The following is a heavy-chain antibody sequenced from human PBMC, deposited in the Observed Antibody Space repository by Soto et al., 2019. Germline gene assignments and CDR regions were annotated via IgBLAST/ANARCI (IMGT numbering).Heavy chain of an antibody. CDR2: IKKDGTEK. Sequence: HPGGSLRLSCAASGFTLSDYWMTWVRQAPGKGLEWVANIKKDGTEKNYVDSVKGRFTISRDNAKNSLYLEMNSLRADDTAVYYCARERCTGSICYNHYGMDVWGQGTTVTVSS. V-gene: IGHV3-7*03. CDR3: ARERCTGSICYNHYGMDV. D-gene: IGHD2-8*02. J-gene: IGHJ6*02. CDR1: GFTLSDYW.